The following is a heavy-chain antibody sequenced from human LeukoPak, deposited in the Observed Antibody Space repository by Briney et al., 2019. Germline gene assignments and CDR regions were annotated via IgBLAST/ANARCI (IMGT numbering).Heavy chain of an antibody. Sequence: NTSETLSLACTVSGYSISSGYYWGWIRQPPGKGLEWIGSIYHSGSTYYNPSLKGRVTISVNTSKNQFSLKLSFVTAADTAVYYCARALSGTANYWGQGTLVTVSS. CDR2: IYHSGST. CDR1: GYSISSGYY. D-gene: IGHD6-13*01. V-gene: IGHV4-38-2*02. J-gene: IGHJ4*02. CDR3: ARALSGTANY.